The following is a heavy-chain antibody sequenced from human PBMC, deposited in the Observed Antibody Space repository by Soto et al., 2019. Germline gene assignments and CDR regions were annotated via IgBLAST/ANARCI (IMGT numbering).Heavy chain of an antibody. D-gene: IGHD2-15*01. CDR1: GFTFSSYS. V-gene: IGHV3-21*01. CDR3: ARAHCSGGSCDRDY. Sequence: GGSLRLSCAASGFTFSSYSMNWVRQAPGKGLEWVSSISSSSSYIYYADSVKGRFTISRDNAKNSLYLQMNSLRAEDTAVYYCARAHCSGGSCDRDYWGQGALVTVSS. CDR2: ISSSSSYI. J-gene: IGHJ4*02.